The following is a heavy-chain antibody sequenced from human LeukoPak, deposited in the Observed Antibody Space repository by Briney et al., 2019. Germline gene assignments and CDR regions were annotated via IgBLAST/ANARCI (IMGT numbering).Heavy chain of an antibody. V-gene: IGHV4-34*01. CDR1: GGSFSGYY. CDR2: INHSGST. D-gene: IGHD3-10*01. CDR3: ARDSRRGVY. Sequence: SETLSLTCAVYGGSFSGYYWSWIRQPPGKGLEWIGEINHSGSTNHNPSLKSRVTISVDTSKNQFSLKLSSVTAADTAVYYCARDSRRGVYWGQGTLVTVSS. J-gene: IGHJ4*02.